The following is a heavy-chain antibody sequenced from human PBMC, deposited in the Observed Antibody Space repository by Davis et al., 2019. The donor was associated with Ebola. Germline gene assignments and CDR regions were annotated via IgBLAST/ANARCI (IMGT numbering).Heavy chain of an antibody. CDR2: INQDGSEP. V-gene: IGHV3-7*03. CDR1: GFTFSNYD. Sequence: GGSLRLSCAASGFTFSNYDMNWVRQAPGKGLEWVANINQDGSEPKYVDSVKGRFTISRDNAKNSLFLQMNNLRAEDTATYYCVRFFFDLWGQGALVTVSS. CDR3: VRFFFDL. J-gene: IGHJ4*02.